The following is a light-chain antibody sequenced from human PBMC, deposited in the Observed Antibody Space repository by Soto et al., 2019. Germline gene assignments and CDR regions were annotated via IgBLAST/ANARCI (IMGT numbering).Light chain of an antibody. J-gene: IGKJ3*01. Sequence: EMVMTQSPATLSVSPGERVTLSCRASESVHRNLAWYQQKPGQGPSLLIYYASTRATGVPDRFTGSGSVTDFTLTISSLQSEDFAVYHCQHYSNSPPTFGPGTKVEIK. CDR1: ESVHRN. CDR3: QHYSNSPPT. V-gene: IGKV3-15*01. CDR2: YAS.